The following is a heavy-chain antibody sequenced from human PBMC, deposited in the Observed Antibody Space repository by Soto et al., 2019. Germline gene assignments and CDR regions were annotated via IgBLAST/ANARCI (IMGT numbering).Heavy chain of an antibody. V-gene: IGHV3-49*03. D-gene: IGHD3-3*01. CDR3: TRGRFGYYGP. CDR1: GFIFSDHA. Sequence: QPGGSLRLSCSASGFIFSDHAMTWIRRAPGRGLEWVAFIGGTPDGGRVEYAASARGRFTISRDDAKRSVYLQMNSLRPDDTGVYYCTRGRFGYYGPWRQGTPVTVSS. CDR2: IGGTPDGGRV. J-gene: IGHJ5*02.